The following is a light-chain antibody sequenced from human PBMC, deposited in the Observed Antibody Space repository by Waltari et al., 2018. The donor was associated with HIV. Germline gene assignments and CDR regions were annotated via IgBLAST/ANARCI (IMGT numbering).Light chain of an antibody. CDR1: QSLLHSNGYNY. Sequence: EIVMTQSPLSLPVTPGEPASFSCRSSQSLLHSNGYNYLDWYLQRPGQSPQLLIYLGSTRATGVPDRFSGSGSGTDFTLTISRVEAEDVAVYYCQQYYKTPHTFGGGTKVEI. J-gene: IGKJ4*01. CDR2: LGS. CDR3: QQYYKTPHT. V-gene: IGKV2-28*01.